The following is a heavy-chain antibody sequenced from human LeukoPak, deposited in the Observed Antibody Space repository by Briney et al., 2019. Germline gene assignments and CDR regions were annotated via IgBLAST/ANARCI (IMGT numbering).Heavy chain of an antibody. D-gene: IGHD3-16*02. V-gene: IGHV4-34*01. CDR2: INHSGST. J-gene: IGHJ5*02. Sequence: SETLSLTCAAYGGSFSGYYWSWIRQPPGKGLEWIGEINHSGSTNYNPSLKSRVTISVDTSKNQFSLKLSSVTAADTAVYYCARVMITFGGVIDYNWFDPWGQGTLVTVSS. CDR3: ARVMITFGGVIDYNWFDP. CDR1: GGSFSGYY.